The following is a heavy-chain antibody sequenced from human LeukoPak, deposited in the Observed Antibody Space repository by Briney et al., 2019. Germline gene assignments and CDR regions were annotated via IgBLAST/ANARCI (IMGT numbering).Heavy chain of an antibody. V-gene: IGHV4-4*07. CDR3: ARACTDMAAMVRGATNWFDP. J-gene: IGHJ5*02. CDR2: IYTSGST. D-gene: IGHD3-10*01. CDR1: GGSISSYY. Sequence: SETLSLTCTVSGGSISSYYWSWIRQPAGKGLEWIGRIYTSGSTNYNPSLKSRVTMSVDTSKNQFSLKLSSVTAADTAVYYCARACTDMAAMVRGATNWFDPWGQGTLVTVSS.